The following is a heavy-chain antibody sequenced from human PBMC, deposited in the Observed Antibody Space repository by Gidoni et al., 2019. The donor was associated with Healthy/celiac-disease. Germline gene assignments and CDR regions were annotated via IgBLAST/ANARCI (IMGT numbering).Heavy chain of an antibody. J-gene: IGHJ4*02. Sequence: QVQLQESGPGLVKPSETLSLTCTVSGASISSYCWRWIRQPPGKGLEWIGYIYYSGSTNDNPALKSRFTISVDTSKNQFSLKLSSVTAADTAVDYCASLIRGESCGRFDYWGQGTLVTVSS. D-gene: IGHD3-16*01. CDR3: ASLIRGESCGRFDY. CDR2: IYYSGST. CDR1: GASISSYC. V-gene: IGHV4-59*01.